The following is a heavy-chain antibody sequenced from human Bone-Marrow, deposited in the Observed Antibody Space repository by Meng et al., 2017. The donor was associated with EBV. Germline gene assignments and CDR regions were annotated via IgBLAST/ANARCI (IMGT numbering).Heavy chain of an antibody. D-gene: IGHD3-10*01. CDR2: PIPMSGSP. CDR1: GGTVRRDA. Sequence: QFVHAGGGVNESGASVKVAWSTSGGTVRRDAVSRVRQAPGQGLEWMGGPIPMSGSPHYAQKFQDRVTIFADESTSTHSMELTNLRSEDTAMYYCASESGRGFTPDYWGQGTLVTVSS. V-gene: IGHV1-69*01. CDR3: ASESGRGFTPDY. J-gene: IGHJ4*02.